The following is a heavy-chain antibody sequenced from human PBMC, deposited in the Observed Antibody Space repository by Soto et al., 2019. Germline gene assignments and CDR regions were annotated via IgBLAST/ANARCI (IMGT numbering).Heavy chain of an antibody. CDR2: IKQDGSEK. CDR3: AKVQWLRYFDY. V-gene: IGHV3-7*01. J-gene: IGHJ4*02. Sequence: EVQLVESGGGLVQPGGSLRLSCAASGFTFSSYWMSWVRQAPGKGLEWVANIKQDGSEKYYVDSVKGRFTISRDNAKNSLHLQMNSLRAEDTAVYYCAKVQWLRYFDYWGQGTLVTVSS. CDR1: GFTFSSYW. D-gene: IGHD6-19*01.